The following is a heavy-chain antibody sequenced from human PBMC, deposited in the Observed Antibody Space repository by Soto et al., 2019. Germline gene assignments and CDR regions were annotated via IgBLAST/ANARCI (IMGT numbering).Heavy chain of an antibody. CDR2: IYNSGTT. Sequence: QVQLQEPGPRLVEPSQTLSLTCTVSGRSISSGDYYWSWIRQSPGTGLEWIGHIYNSGTTYINPSLKSRVTISADMSKNQFPLKVNSVTAADTAVYYCARGPAGDKVDYWGQGTLVTVSS. V-gene: IGHV4-30-4*01. CDR1: GRSISSGDYY. J-gene: IGHJ4*02. D-gene: IGHD7-27*01. CDR3: ARGPAGDKVDY.